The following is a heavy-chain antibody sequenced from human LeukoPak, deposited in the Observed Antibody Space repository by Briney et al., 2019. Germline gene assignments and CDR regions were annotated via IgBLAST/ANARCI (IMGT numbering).Heavy chain of an antibody. Sequence: SETLSLTCIVSGGSISSNDYYWSWVRQPAGKGLEWIGRIYTSGSTNYSPSLESRVTISVDTSKNQFSLKLSSVTAADTAVYYCAREGWGVTIDCWGQGTLVTVSS. D-gene: IGHD4-17*01. J-gene: IGHJ4*02. CDR2: IYTSGST. V-gene: IGHV4-61*02. CDR3: AREGWGVTIDC. CDR1: GGSISSNDYY.